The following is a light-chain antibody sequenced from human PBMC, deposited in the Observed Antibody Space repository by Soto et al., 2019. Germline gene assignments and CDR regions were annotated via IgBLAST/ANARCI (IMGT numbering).Light chain of an antibody. J-gene: IGKJ3*01. V-gene: IGKV3-20*01. CDR1: QSVSSNY. Sequence: EIVLTQSPGTLSVSPGERVTLSCRASQSVSSNYLAWYQQRPGQAPRPLIFGASYRATGIPDRFSGSGSGTDFTLTISRLEPEDFAVYYCQQYRSSPPEFTFGPGTKVDS. CDR3: QQYRSSPPEFT. CDR2: GAS.